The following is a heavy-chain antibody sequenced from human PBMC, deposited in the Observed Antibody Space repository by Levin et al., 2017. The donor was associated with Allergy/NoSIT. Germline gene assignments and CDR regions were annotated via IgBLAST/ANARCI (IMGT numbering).Heavy chain of an antibody. CDR3: TRAPLLQLVAVSAFDI. CDR1: GFTFGDYA. D-gene: IGHD6-6*01. Sequence: PGGSLRLSCTASGFTFGDYAMSWFRQAPGKGLEWVGFIRSKAYGGTTEYAASVKGRFTISRDDSKSIAYLQMNSLKTEDTAVYYCTRAPLLQLVAVSAFDIWGQGTMVTVSS. J-gene: IGHJ3*02. CDR2: IRSKAYGGTT. V-gene: IGHV3-49*03.